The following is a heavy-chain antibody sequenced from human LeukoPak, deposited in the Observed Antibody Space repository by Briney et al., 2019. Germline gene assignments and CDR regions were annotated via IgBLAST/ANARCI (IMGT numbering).Heavy chain of an antibody. CDR1: GGSISSGDYY. Sequence: PSETLSLTCTVSGGSISSGDYYWSWIRQPPGKGLEWIGYIYYSGSTYYNPSLKSRVTISVDTSKNQFSLKLSSVTAADTAVYYCARSSSTSSYAPETWHWFDPWGQGTLVTVSS. J-gene: IGHJ5*02. D-gene: IGHD2-2*01. V-gene: IGHV4-30-4*01. CDR3: ARSSSTSSYAPETWHWFDP. CDR2: IYYSGST.